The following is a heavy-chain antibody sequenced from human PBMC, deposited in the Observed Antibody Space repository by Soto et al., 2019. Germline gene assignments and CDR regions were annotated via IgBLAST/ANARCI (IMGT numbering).Heavy chain of an antibody. CDR1: GCSINSSSYY. V-gene: IGHV4-39*01. CDR3: ARHTPALPISDH. Sequence: ASETPSLPCTVSGCSINSSSYYLGWVRQPPGKGLEWIGSIYYSGSTYYNPSLKSRVTISVDTSKNQFSLKLSSVTAADTAVYYCARHTPALPISDHWGQGTLVTVSS. CDR2: IYYSGST. D-gene: IGHD2-15*01. J-gene: IGHJ4*02.